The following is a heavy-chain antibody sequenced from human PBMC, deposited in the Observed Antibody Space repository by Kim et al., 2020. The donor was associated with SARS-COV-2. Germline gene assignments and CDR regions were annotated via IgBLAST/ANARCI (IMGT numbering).Heavy chain of an antibody. J-gene: IGHJ4*02. CDR1: GFTFSSYG. D-gene: IGHD5-12*01. CDR3: ARDMNIVATILFDY. CDR2: IWYDGSNT. Sequence: GGSLRLSCAASGFTFSSYGMHWVRQAPGKGLVWVAVIWYDGSNTYYADSVKGRFTISRDNSKNTLYLKMNSLRAEDTAVYYCARDMNIVATILFDYWGQGTLVTVSS. V-gene: IGHV3-33*01.